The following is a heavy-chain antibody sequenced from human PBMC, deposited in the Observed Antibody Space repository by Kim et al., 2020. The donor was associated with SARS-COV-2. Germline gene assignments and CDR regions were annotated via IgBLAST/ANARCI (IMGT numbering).Heavy chain of an antibody. CDR2: IYHSGST. V-gene: IGHV4-38-2*02. D-gene: IGHD2-15*01. CDR1: GYSISSGYY. CDR3: AREVVVVAAPTYYFDY. Sequence: SETLSLTCTVSGYSISSGYYWGWIRQPPGKGLEWIGSIYHSGSTYYNPSLKSRVTISVDTSKNQFSLKLSSVTAADTAVYYCAREVVVVAAPTYYFDYWGQGTLVTVSS. J-gene: IGHJ4*02.